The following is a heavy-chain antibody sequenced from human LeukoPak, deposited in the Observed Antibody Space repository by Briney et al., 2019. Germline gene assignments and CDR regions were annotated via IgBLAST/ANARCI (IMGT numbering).Heavy chain of an antibody. Sequence: SETLSLTCAVSGGSISSSNWWSWVRQPPGKGLEWIGEIYHSGSTNYNPSLKSRVTISVDKSKNQFSLKLSSVTAADTAVYYCARGGDGYTPSLDYWGQGTLVTVSS. CDR3: ARGGDGYTPSLDY. D-gene: IGHD5-24*01. CDR1: GGSISSSNW. CDR2: IYHSGST. V-gene: IGHV4-4*02. J-gene: IGHJ4*02.